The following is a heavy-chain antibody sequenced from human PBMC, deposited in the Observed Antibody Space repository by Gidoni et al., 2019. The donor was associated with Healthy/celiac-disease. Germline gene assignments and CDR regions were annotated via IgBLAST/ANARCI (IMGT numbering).Heavy chain of an antibody. V-gene: IGHV3-72*01. CDR3: ARAEETLAYCGGDCYSLGY. Sequence: EVQLVESGGGLVQPGGSLRLSCAASGFTFSDHYMDWVRQAPGKGLEWVGRTRNKANSYTTEYAASGKGRFTISRDDSKNSLYLQMNSLKTEDTAVYYCARAEETLAYCGGDCYSLGYWGQGTLVTVSS. D-gene: IGHD2-21*02. CDR1: GFTFSDHY. J-gene: IGHJ4*02. CDR2: TRNKANSYTT.